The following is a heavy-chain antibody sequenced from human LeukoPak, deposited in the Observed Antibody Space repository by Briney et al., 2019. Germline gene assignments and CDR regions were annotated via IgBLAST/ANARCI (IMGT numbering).Heavy chain of an antibody. J-gene: IGHJ6*03. Sequence: GGSLRLSCAASGFTFDRFTIHWVRQAPGKGLEWVSAISGSGGSTYYADSVKGRFTISRDNSKNTLYLQMNSLRAEDTAVYYCAKSLAAVHNKYYYYYYYMDVWGKGTTVTISS. V-gene: IGHV3-23*01. CDR1: GFTFDRFT. CDR2: ISGSGGST. CDR3: AKSLAAVHNKYYYYYYYMDV. D-gene: IGHD6-13*01.